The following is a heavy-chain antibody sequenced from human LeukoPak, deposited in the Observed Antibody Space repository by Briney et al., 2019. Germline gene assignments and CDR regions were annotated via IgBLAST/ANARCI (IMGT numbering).Heavy chain of an antibody. D-gene: IGHD3-10*01. J-gene: IGHJ4*02. CDR3: ARAVGPYDF. CDR1: GFSFSDAW. CDR2: IWSDGSHK. V-gene: IGHV3-33*08. Sequence: PGGSLRLSCAASGFSFSDAWMSWVRQAPGKGLEWVAVIWSDGSHKYYADSVKARFTISRDNSKNTLYLQMNSLRAEDTAVYYCARAVGPYDFWGQGTLVTVSS.